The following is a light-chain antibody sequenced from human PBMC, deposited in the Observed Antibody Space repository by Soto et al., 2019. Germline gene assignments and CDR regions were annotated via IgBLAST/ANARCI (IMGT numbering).Light chain of an antibody. CDR1: QSVSSSY. CDR2: GAS. V-gene: IGKV3-20*01. Sequence: EIVSTQSPGTLSLSPGERATLSCRASQSVSSSYLAWYQQKPGQAPRLLIYGASSRATGIPDRFSGSGSGTDFTLTISRLEPEDFAVYYCQQYGSSPRFGGGTKVEIK. J-gene: IGKJ4*01. CDR3: QQYGSSPR.